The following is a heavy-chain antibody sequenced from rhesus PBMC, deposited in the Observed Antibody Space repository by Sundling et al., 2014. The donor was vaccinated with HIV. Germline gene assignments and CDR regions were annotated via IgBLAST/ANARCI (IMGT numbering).Heavy chain of an antibody. D-gene: IGHD3-9*01. CDR1: GGSISSNY. Sequence: QVQLQESGPGLLKPSETLSLTCAVSGGSISSNYWSWIRQAPGKGLEWIGYIYGSGSNTNYNPSLKSRVTLSVDTSKNQFSLKLSSVTAADTAVYYCARRRGYYEDDYGYYYTGYYFDYWGQGVLVTVSS. J-gene: IGHJ4*01. V-gene: IGHV4-169*01. CDR3: ARRRGYYEDDYGYYYTGYYFDY. CDR2: IYGSGSNT.